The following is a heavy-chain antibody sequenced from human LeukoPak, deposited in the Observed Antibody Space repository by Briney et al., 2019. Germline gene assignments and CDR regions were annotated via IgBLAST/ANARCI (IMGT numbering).Heavy chain of an antibody. CDR3: AKGVRDYDILTVYYYYYYMDV. V-gene: IGHV3-30*18. CDR1: GFTFSSYG. D-gene: IGHD3-9*01. CDR2: ISYDGSNK. Sequence: GGSLRLSCAASGFTFSSYGMHWVRQAPGKGLEWVAVISYDGSNKYYADSVKGRFPISRDNSKNTLYLQMNSLRAEDTAVYYCAKGVRDYDILTVYYYYYYMDVWGKGTTVTVSS. J-gene: IGHJ6*03.